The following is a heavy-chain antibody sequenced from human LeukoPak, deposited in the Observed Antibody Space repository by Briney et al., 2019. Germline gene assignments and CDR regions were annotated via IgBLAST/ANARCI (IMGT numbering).Heavy chain of an antibody. D-gene: IGHD3-10*01. J-gene: IGHJ3*02. CDR1: ANY. Sequence: GGSLRLSCAVSANYMSWVRQAPGKGLEWASGISSGGGSTYFADSVGGRFIISRDNSKNTLHLQMDSLRVEDTAVYYCAKDPSSGFGDGDAFDIWGQGTTVTVSS. CDR2: ISSGGGST. V-gene: IGHV3-23*01. CDR3: AKDPSSGFGDGDAFDI.